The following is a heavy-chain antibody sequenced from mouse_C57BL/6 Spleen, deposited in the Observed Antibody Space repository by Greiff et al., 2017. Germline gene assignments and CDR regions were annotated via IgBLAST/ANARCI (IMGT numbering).Heavy chain of an antibody. D-gene: IGHD2-2*01. CDR2: IYPGGGYT. CDR3: ARGYDDAMDY. Sequence: VQLQQSGAELVRPGTSVKMSYKASGYTFTNYWIGWAKQRPGHGLEWIGDIYPGGGYTNYNEKFKGKATLTADKSSSTAYMQFSSLTSEDSAIYYCARGYDDAMDYWGQGTSVTVSS. V-gene: IGHV1-63*01. J-gene: IGHJ4*01. CDR1: GYTFTNYW.